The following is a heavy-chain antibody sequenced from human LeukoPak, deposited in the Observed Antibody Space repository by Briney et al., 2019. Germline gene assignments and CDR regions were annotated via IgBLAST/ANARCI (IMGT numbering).Heavy chain of an antibody. Sequence: SETLSLTCTVSGGSVSSGSYYWTWIRQPPGKGLEWIGYVYYSGNTNYSPSLKSRVTISVDTSKNQFSLKLTSVTAADTAVYYCARRSVGGGERFDYWGQRTLVTVSS. D-gene: IGHD3-16*01. CDR3: ARRSVGGGERFDY. J-gene: IGHJ4*02. CDR2: VYYSGNT. CDR1: GGSVSSGSYY. V-gene: IGHV4-61*01.